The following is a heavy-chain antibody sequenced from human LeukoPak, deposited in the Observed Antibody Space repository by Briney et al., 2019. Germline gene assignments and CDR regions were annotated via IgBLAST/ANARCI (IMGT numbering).Heavy chain of an antibody. V-gene: IGHV1-18*01. CDR1: GYTFTSYG. D-gene: IGHD1-26*01. CDR2: ISAYNGNT. CDR3: AREFDSGSYYHDAFDI. J-gene: IGHJ3*02. Sequence: ASVKVSCKASGYTFTSYGISWVRQAPGQGLEWMGWISAYNGNTNYAQKLQGRVTMTTDTSTSTAYMELNSLRAEDTAVYYCAREFDSGSYYHDAFDIWGQGTMVTVSS.